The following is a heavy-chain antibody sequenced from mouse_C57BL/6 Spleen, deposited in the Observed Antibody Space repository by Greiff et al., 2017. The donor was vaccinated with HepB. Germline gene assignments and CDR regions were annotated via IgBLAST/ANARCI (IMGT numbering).Heavy chain of an antibody. V-gene: IGHV1-81*01. D-gene: IGHD2-5*01. Sequence: QVQLKESGAELARPGASVKLSCKASGYTFTSYGISWVKQRTGQGLEWIGEIYPRSGNTYYNEKFKGKATLTADKSSSTAYMELRSLTSEDSAVYFCARRGAYYSNSTWFAYWGQGTLVTVSA. CDR1: GYTFTSYG. CDR3: ARRGAYYSNSTWFAY. CDR2: IYPRSGNT. J-gene: IGHJ3*01.